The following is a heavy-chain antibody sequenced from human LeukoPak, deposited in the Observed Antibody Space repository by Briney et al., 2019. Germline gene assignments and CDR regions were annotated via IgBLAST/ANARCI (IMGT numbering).Heavy chain of an antibody. CDR3: ARVLRSGWHDVDY. Sequence: ASVKVSCKASGYTFTSYDINWVRQATGQGLEWMGWMNPNSGNTGYAQKFQGRVTITRNTSISTAYMELSSLRSEDTAVYYCARVLRSGWHDVDYWGQGTLVTVSS. V-gene: IGHV1-8*03. J-gene: IGHJ4*02. CDR1: GYTFTSYD. CDR2: MNPNSGNT. D-gene: IGHD6-19*01.